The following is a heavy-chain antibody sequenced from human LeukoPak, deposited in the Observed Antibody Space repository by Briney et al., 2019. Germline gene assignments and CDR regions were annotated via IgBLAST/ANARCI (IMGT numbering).Heavy chain of an antibody. Sequence: ESAVKVSCKRSLYTFISWVLRWVGPAPAQGVDWMGWGSDYNGNTNYAQKLQGRVAMTTDTSTSTAYMELRSLRSDDTAVYYCARERDSSSWYHDAFDIWGQGTMVSVSS. CDR3: ARERDSSSWYHDAFDI. CDR1: LYTFISWV. J-gene: IGHJ3*02. D-gene: IGHD6-13*01. CDR2: GSDYNGNT. V-gene: IGHV1-18*01.